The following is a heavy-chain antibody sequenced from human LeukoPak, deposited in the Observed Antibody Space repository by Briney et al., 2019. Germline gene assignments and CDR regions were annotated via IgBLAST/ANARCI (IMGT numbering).Heavy chain of an antibody. CDR1: GGSFSGYY. CDR2: INHSGST. J-gene: IGHJ4*02. V-gene: IGHV4-34*01. CDR3: ARGKWSSGWYFDY. D-gene: IGHD6-19*01. Sequence: PSETLSLTCAVYGGSFSGYYWSWIRQPPGKGREWIGEINHSGSTNYNPSLKSRVTISVDTSKNQFSLKLSSVTAADTAVYYCARGKWSSGWYFDYWGQGTLVTVSS.